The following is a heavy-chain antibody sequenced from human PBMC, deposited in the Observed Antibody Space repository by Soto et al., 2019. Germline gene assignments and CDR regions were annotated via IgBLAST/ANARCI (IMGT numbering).Heavy chain of an antibody. J-gene: IGHJ6*02. CDR3: AIMYYDFWSGYYDYYYYYGMDV. Sequence: ASVKVSCKASGYTFTSYDINWVRQATGQGLEWMGWMNPNSGNTGYAQKYQGRVTITRNTSISTAYMELSNLRSEDTAMYYRAIMYYDFWSGYYDYYYYYGMDVWGQGTTVTVSS. V-gene: IGHV1-8*01. CDR2: MNPNSGNT. D-gene: IGHD3-3*01. CDR1: GYTFTSYD.